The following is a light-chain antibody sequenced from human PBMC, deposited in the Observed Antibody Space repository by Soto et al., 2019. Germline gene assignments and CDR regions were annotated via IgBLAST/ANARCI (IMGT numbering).Light chain of an antibody. CDR2: AAS. Sequence: DIQMTQSPSSLSASVGDRVTITCRASQNISKYLTWYQRKPGKAPKLLIYAASTLQSGVPSRFSGSESGTEFTLTISSLQPEDFGDYICQQSYKTPFTFGPGTKVEIK. CDR1: QNISKY. J-gene: IGKJ3*01. CDR3: QQSYKTPFT. V-gene: IGKV1-39*01.